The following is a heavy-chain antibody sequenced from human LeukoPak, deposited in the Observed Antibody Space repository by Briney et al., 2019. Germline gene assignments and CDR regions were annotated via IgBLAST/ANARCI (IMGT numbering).Heavy chain of an antibody. J-gene: IGHJ4*02. CDR3: ARQGSGWYYYFDY. V-gene: IGHV1-69*05. D-gene: IGHD6-19*01. CDR1: GGTFSSYA. CDR2: IIPVFGTA. Sequence: ASVKVSCKASGGTFSSYAISWVRQAPGQGLEWMGGIIPVFGTANYAQKFQGRVTITTDESTSTAYMELSSLRSEDTAVYYCARQGSGWYYYFDYWGQGTLVTVSS.